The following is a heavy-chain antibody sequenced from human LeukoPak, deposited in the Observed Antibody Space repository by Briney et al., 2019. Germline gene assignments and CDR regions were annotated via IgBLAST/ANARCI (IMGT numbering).Heavy chain of an antibody. CDR3: ARDDTAVAGTELDY. V-gene: IGHV3-21*01. Sequence: GGSLRLSCAASGFTFTNFAMNWVRQAPGKGLEWVSYISSSSTNIYYTDSVKGRFTISRDNAKNSLYLQMNSLRAEDTAVYYCARDDTAVAGTELDYWGQGTLVTVSS. D-gene: IGHD6-19*01. J-gene: IGHJ4*02. CDR2: ISSSSTNI. CDR1: GFTFTNFA.